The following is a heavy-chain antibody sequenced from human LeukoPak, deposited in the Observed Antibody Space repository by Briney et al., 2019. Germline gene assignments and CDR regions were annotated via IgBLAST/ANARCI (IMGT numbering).Heavy chain of an antibody. CDR3: AVEVTATDNGFDV. V-gene: IGHV3-53*01. J-gene: IGHJ3*01. D-gene: IGHD2-21*02. CDR1: GFTFSDYY. Sequence: PGGSLRLSCAASGFTFSDYYMSWIRQAPGRGLEWVSLIHGGGGTYHADSVKGRFTISRDTAKNTLSLQMSSLRAEDTAVYYCAVEVTATDNGFDVWGQGTLVTVSS. CDR2: IHGGGGT.